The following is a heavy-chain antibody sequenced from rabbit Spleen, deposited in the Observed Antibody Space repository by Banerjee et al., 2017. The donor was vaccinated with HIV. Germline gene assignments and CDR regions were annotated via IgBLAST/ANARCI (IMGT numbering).Heavy chain of an antibody. Sequence: QEQLVESGGGLVQPEGSLTLTCKASGFSFSNKVVMCWVRQAPGKGLELIACIYNGDGSTYYASWAKGRFTITRSTSLNTVTLQMTSLTAADTATYFCARDLPGVIGWNFGWWGPGTLVTVS. CDR1: GFSFSNKV. CDR2: IYNGDGST. V-gene: IGHV1S47*01. D-gene: IGHD4-1*01. J-gene: IGHJ4*01. CDR3: ARDLPGVIGWNFGW.